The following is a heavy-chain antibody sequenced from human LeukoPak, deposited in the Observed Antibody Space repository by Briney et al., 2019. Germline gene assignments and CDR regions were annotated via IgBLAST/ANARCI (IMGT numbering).Heavy chain of an antibody. CDR2: IYPGDSDT. CDR1: GSRFTSYW. J-gene: IGHJ5*02. Sequence: GGSLQISCKGSGSRFTSYWIGWVRQMPGKGLEWMGIIYPGDSDTRYSPSFQGQVTISADKSISTAYLQWSSLKASDTAMYYCARRVDIRQWLVKGQAKGNWFDPWGQGTLVTVSS. D-gene: IGHD6-19*01. CDR3: ARRVDIRQWLVKGQAKGNWFDP. V-gene: IGHV5-51*01.